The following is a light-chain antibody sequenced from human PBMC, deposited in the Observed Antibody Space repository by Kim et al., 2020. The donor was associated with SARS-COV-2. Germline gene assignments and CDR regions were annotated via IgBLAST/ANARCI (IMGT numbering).Light chain of an antibody. CDR2: DAS. CDR3: QQRSNWPLT. J-gene: IGKJ4*01. Sequence: LSPGERATLSCRASQSVSSYLAWYQQKPGQAPRLLIYDASNRATGIPARFSGSGSGTDFTLTISSLEPEDFSVYYCQQRSNWPLTFGGGTKVDIK. V-gene: IGKV3-11*01. CDR1: QSVSSY.